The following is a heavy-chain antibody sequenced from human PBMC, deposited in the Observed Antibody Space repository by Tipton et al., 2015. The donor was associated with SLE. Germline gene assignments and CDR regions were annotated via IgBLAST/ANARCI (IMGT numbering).Heavy chain of an antibody. CDR3: AKDIRVATIEGAFDI. D-gene: IGHD5-24*01. Sequence: SLRLSCAASGFTFSSYAMHWVRQAPGKGLEWVAVISYDGSNKYYADSVKGRFTISRDNSKNTLYLQMNSLRAEDTALYYCAKDIRVATIEGAFDIWGQGTMVTVSS. V-gene: IGHV3-30*04. J-gene: IGHJ3*02. CDR1: GFTFSSYA. CDR2: ISYDGSNK.